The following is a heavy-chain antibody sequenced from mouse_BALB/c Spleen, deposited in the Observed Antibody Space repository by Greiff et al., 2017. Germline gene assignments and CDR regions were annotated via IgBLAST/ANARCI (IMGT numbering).Heavy chain of an antibody. CDR2: ISSGGST. V-gene: IGHV5-6-5*01. CDR1: GFTFSSYA. Sequence: EVQLVESGGGLVKPGGSLKLSCAASGFTFSSYAMSWVRQTPEKRLEWVASISSGGSTYYPDSVKGRFTISRDNARNILYLQMSSLRSEDTAMYYCARFTTVVATLYYYAMDYWGQGTSVTVSS. CDR3: ARFTTVVATLYYYAMDY. J-gene: IGHJ4*01. D-gene: IGHD1-1*01.